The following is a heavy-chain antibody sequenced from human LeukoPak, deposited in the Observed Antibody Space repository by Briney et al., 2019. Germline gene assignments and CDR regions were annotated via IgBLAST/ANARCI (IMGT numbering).Heavy chain of an antibody. CDR1: GFTFSSYA. CDR3: AKAGSSGSFDS. Sequence: GGSLRLSCAASGFTFSSYAMHWVRQASGKGLEWVTLISYDGYNKYYADSVKGRFTISRDNSKNTLYLQMNSLRADDTTVYYCAKAGSSGSFDSWSQGTLVTVSS. V-gene: IGHV3-30*18. D-gene: IGHD6-19*01. CDR2: ISYDGYNK. J-gene: IGHJ4*02.